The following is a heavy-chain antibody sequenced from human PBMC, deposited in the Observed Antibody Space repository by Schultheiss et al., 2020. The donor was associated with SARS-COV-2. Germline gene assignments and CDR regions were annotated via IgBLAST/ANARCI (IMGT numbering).Heavy chain of an antibody. Sequence: SETLSLTCAVYGGSFSGYYWSWIRQPPGKGLEWIGEINHSGSTNYNPSLKSRVTISVDTSKNQFSLKLSSVTAADTAVYYCAREAGNSADYWGQGTLVTVSS. CDR1: GGSFSGYY. CDR2: INHSGST. CDR3: AREAGNSADY. J-gene: IGHJ4*02. V-gene: IGHV4-34*01. D-gene: IGHD4-23*01.